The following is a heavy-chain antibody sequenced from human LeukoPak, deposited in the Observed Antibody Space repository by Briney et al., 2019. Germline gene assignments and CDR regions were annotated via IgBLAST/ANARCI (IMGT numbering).Heavy chain of an antibody. Sequence: GGSLRLSCAASGFTFSSYWMHWVRQSPGKGLVWVSRINSDGSSTDYADSVKGRFTISRDIAKSTLYLQMNSLRAEDTAVYYCARVATTSSKWSLDYWGQGTLVTVSS. CDR2: INSDGSST. CDR3: ARVATTSSKWSLDY. D-gene: IGHD2-2*01. J-gene: IGHJ4*02. V-gene: IGHV3-74*01. CDR1: GFTFSSYW.